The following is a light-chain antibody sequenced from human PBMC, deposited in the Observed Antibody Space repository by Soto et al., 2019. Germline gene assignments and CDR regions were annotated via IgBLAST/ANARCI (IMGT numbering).Light chain of an antibody. Sequence: QPVLTQPPSVSGAPGQRVTISCTGSSSNIGAGYDVHWYQQFPGTAPKLLIYGNNNRPSGVPYRFSGSKSATSASLAITGLRAEDEADYYCQSYDSSLSGGVFGAGTKLTVL. CDR1: SSNIGAGYD. CDR3: QSYDSSLSGGV. CDR2: GNN. J-gene: IGLJ1*01. V-gene: IGLV1-40*01.